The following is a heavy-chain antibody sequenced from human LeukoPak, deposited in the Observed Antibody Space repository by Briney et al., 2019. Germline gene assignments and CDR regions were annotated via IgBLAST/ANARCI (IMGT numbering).Heavy chain of an antibody. CDR3: ASFILTGSINWFDP. V-gene: IGHV4-4*02. CDR2: IHHSPSA. CDR1: SGSISRINW. D-gene: IGHD3-9*01. J-gene: IGHJ5*02. Sequence: LSLTCTLTSGSISRINWWSRPRQPPGTGLNWLGEIHHSPSANHNPSPQRRVNISVDKSKNQFSLKLSSVAAADTAVYYCASFILTGSINWFDPWGQGTLVTVSS.